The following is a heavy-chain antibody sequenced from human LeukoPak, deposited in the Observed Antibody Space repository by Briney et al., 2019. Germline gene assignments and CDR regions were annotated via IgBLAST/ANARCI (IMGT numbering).Heavy chain of an antibody. Sequence: GGSLRLSCAASGFTFSRYAMSWVRHAPGQGLDWVSVISYSGGSTYYADSVKGRFSISRDNSKNTLYLQMNSLRGEDTAVYYCGRETNGMDVWGQGTTVTVSS. CDR1: GFTFSRYA. D-gene: IGHD1-14*01. CDR3: GRETNGMDV. V-gene: IGHV3-23*01. CDR2: ISYSGGST. J-gene: IGHJ6*02.